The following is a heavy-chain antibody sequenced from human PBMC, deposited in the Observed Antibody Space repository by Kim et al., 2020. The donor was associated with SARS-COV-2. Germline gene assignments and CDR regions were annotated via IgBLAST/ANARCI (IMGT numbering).Heavy chain of an antibody. D-gene: IGHD6-13*01. CDR2: ISYDGSNK. Sequence: GGSLRLSCAASGFTFSSYAMHWVRQAPGKGLEWVAVISYDGSNKYYADSVKGRFTISRDNSKNTLYLQMNSLRAEDTAVYYCASSYSSSWYSAHAFDIWGQGTMVTVSS. J-gene: IGHJ3*02. CDR1: GFTFSSYA. CDR3: ASSYSSSWYSAHAFDI. V-gene: IGHV3-30-3*01.